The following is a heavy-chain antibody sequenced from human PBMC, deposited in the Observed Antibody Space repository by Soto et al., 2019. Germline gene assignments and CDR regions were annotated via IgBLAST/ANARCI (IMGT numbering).Heavy chain of an antibody. D-gene: IGHD3-22*01. J-gene: IGHJ4*02. CDR2: IIPILGIA. CDR3: ARNPYYYDSSGYYYFDY. CDR1: GGTFSSYT. V-gene: IGHV1-69*02. Sequence: EASVKVSCKASGGTFSSYTISWVRQAPGQGLEWMGRIIPILGIANYAQKFQGRVTITADKSTSTAYMELSSLRSEDTAVYYCARNPYYYDSSGYYYFDYWGQGTLVTVSS.